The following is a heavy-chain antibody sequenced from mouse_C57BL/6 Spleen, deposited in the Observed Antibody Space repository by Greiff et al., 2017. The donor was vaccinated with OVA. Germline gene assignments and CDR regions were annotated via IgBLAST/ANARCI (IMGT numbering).Heavy chain of an antibody. CDR3: ARRGNGNYRGPFDY. CDR2: IDPSDSYT. V-gene: IGHV1-69*01. CDR1: GYTFTSYW. Sequence: QVQLQQPGAELVMPGASVKLSCKASGYTFTSYWMHWVKQRPGQGLEWIGEIDPSDSYTNYNQKFKGKSTLTVDKSSSTAYMQLSSLTSEDSAVYYCARRGNGNYRGPFDYWGQGTTLTVSS. J-gene: IGHJ2*01. D-gene: IGHD2-1*01.